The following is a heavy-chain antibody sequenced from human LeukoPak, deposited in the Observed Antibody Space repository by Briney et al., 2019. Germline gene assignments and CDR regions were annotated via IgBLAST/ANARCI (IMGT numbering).Heavy chain of an antibody. Sequence: GSLRLSCAASGFSFGGYWMHWVRQAPGKGLVWVSLINTDGSGTSYADSVRGRFTISRDNAKNTLYLQMNGLRTEDTAVYYCATPKYYDSRGYWGGFQDWGQGTLVTVSS. CDR1: GFSFGGYW. CDR2: INTDGSGT. J-gene: IGHJ1*01. D-gene: IGHD3-22*01. CDR3: ATPKYYDSRGYWGGFQD. V-gene: IGHV3-74*01.